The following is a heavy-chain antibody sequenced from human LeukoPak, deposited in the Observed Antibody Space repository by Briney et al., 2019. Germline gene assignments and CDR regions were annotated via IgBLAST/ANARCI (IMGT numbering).Heavy chain of an antibody. V-gene: IGHV3-66*04. J-gene: IGHJ4*02. Sequence: GGSLRLSCAASGFTVSSNYMTWVRQAPGKGLEWVSVIYSGGSTYYADCVKGRFTISRDNSKNTVDLQMSSLRAEDTAVYYCVKRSGLYFDYWGQGTLVTVSS. CDR3: VKRSGLYFDY. D-gene: IGHD1-26*01. CDR2: IYSGGST. CDR1: GFTVSSNY.